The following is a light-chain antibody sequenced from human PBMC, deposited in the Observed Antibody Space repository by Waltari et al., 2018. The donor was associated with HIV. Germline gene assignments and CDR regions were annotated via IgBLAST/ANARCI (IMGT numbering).Light chain of an antibody. Sequence: QSALTQPPSVSGAPGQRVTISCTGNRSNIGAGYFVHWYQHLPGTAPTLLVYSDINRPSGVADRCSGAKSGTSASLVITGLQAEDEADYYCQSYDSSLRASVFGGGTKLTVL. CDR2: SDI. J-gene: IGLJ2*01. CDR1: RSNIGAGYF. V-gene: IGLV1-40*01. CDR3: QSYDSSLRASV.